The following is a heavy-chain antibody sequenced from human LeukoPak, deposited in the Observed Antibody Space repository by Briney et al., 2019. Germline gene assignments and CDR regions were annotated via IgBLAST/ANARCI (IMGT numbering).Heavy chain of an antibody. D-gene: IGHD3-10*01. Sequence: GSSVKVSCKASGGTFSSYAISWVRQAPGQGLEWMGWINPNSGGTNYAQKFQGWVTMTRDTSISTAYMELSRLRSDDTAVYYCARASITMVRGVRGGGFDPWGQGTLVTVSS. V-gene: IGHV1-2*04. CDR2: INPNSGGT. CDR3: ARASITMVRGVRGGGFDP. J-gene: IGHJ5*02. CDR1: GGTFSSYA.